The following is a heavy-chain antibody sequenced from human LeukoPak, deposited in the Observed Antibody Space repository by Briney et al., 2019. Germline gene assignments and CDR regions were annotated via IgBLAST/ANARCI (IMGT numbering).Heavy chain of an antibody. Sequence: SETLSLTCTVSGGSISSYYWSWIRQPAGKGLEWIGRIYTSGSTNYNPSLKSRVTMSVDTSKNQFSLKLSPVTAADTAVYYCARGESPYYDFWSGYYYYGMDVWGQGTTVTVSS. D-gene: IGHD3-3*01. CDR1: GGSISSYY. J-gene: IGHJ6*02. V-gene: IGHV4-4*07. CDR2: IYTSGST. CDR3: ARGESPYYDFWSGYYYYGMDV.